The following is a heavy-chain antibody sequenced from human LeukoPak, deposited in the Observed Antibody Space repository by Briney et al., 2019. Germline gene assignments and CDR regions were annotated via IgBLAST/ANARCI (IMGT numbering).Heavy chain of an antibody. J-gene: IGHJ6*03. V-gene: IGHV4-39*07. CDR2: IYYSGST. D-gene: IGHD6-6*01. Sequence: SETLSLTCTVSGGSISSSSYYWGWIRQPPGKGLEWIGSIYYSGSTYYNPSLKSRVTISVDTSKNQFSLKLSSVTAADTAVYYCARDGEEQLVGLRDYYYYYYMDVWGKGTTVTVSS. CDR1: GGSISSSSYY. CDR3: ARDGEEQLVGLRDYYYYYYMDV.